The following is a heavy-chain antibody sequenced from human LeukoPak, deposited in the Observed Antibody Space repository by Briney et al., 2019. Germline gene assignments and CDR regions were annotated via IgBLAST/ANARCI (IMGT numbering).Heavy chain of an antibody. V-gene: IGHV4-59*01. CDR3: ARELEYYDILTGYYPYNWFDP. D-gene: IGHD3-9*01. Sequence: SGTLSLTCTVSGGSLSSYYWSWIRQPPGKGLEWVGYIYYSGSTNYNPSLKSRVTISVDTSKNQFSLKLSSVTAADTAVYYCARELEYYDILTGYYPYNWFDPWGQGTLVTVSS. J-gene: IGHJ5*02. CDR2: IYYSGST. CDR1: GGSLSSYY.